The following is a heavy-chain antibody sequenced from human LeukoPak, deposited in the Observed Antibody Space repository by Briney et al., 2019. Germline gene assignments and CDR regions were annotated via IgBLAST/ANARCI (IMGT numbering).Heavy chain of an antibody. J-gene: IGHJ4*02. Sequence: PGGSLRPSCAASGFIFSDYWMSWVRQAPGKGLEWVGNMNHDGSENYYEESVEGRFTIASDNAQNSLFLQMNNLRVEDTAVYYCARLNSLDYVGSYWGQGTLVTVSS. CDR1: GFIFSDYW. CDR3: ARLNSLDYVGSY. V-gene: IGHV3-7*01. D-gene: IGHD3-16*01. CDR2: MNHDGSEN.